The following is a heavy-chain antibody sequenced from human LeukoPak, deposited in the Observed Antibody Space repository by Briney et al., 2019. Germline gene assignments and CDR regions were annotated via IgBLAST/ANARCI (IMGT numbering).Heavy chain of an antibody. D-gene: IGHD1-26*01. V-gene: IGHV3-23*01. Sequence: GESLRLSCAASGFTFSSYAMTWVRQAPGKWLEWVSLISGTGGSTYYADSVKGRFTISRDNSKNTLYLQMNSLRAEDTAVYYCAKDYEPLVGVHRRGDRFDPWGQGTLVTVSS. CDR3: AKDYEPLVGVHRRGDRFDP. CDR1: GFTFSSYA. J-gene: IGHJ5*02. CDR2: ISGTGGST.